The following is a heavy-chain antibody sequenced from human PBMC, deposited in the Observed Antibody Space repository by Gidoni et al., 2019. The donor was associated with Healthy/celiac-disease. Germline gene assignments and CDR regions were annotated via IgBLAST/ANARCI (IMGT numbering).Heavy chain of an antibody. Sequence: EVQLVESGGGLVQPGRSLRLSCAASGFTFDDYAMHWVRQAPGKGLEWVSGISWNSGSIGYADSVKGRFTISRDNAKNSLYLQMNSLRAEDTALYYCAKGGYDYGGNSAFDIWGQGTMVTVSS. CDR1: GFTFDDYA. J-gene: IGHJ3*02. D-gene: IGHD4-17*01. CDR2: ISWNSGSI. V-gene: IGHV3-9*01. CDR3: AKGGYDYGGNSAFDI.